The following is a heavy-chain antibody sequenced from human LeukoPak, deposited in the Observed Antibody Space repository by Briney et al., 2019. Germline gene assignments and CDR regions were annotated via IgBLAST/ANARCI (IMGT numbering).Heavy chain of an antibody. CDR3: ARMRGYSLGYWYLDL. V-gene: IGHV1-18*01. D-gene: IGHD5-18*01. CDR1: GYTFTSYG. CDR2: ISAHNGNT. J-gene: IGHJ2*01. Sequence: ASVKVSCKASGYTFTSYGISWVRQAPGQGLEWMGWISAHNGNTNYAQKIQGRVTMTTDTSTSTAYMELRSLRSDDTAVYYCARMRGYSLGYWYLDLWGRGTLVTVSS.